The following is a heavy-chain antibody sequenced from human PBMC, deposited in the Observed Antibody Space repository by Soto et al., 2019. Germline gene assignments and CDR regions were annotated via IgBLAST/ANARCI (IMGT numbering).Heavy chain of an antibody. D-gene: IGHD3-10*01. V-gene: IGHV4-31*01. CDR1: GGSISSDDYY. CDR3: AGDLCASADAVES. CDR2: ICYSGST. J-gene: IGHJ3*02. Sequence: QVQLQESGPGLVKPSQTLSLMCTVSGGSISSDDYYWNWIRQHPGKGLEWIGYICYSGSTYYNPSXTXPXXISVDSSKSPLSRKPRRVIATITAVYVCAGDLCASADAVESWGQGTRVTVSS.